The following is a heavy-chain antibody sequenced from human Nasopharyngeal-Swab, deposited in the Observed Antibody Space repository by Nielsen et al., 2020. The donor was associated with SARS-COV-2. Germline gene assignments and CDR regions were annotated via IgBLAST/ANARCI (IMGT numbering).Heavy chain of an antibody. J-gene: IGHJ4*02. CDR3: AREEWRWRY. D-gene: IGHD3-3*01. V-gene: IGHV3-21*04. CDR2: ISSSSTYI. Sequence: GESLKISCAASGFTFSSHSMNWVRQAPGKGLEWVSSISSSSTYIYYADSVKGRFTISRDNAKSSLSLQINSLRGEDTAVYYCAREEWRWRYWGRGTLVTVSS. CDR1: GFTFSSHS.